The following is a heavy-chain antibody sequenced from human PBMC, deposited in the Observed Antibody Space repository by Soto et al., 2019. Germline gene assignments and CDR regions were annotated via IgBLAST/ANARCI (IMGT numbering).Heavy chain of an antibody. CDR1: GGTFSSYA. J-gene: IGHJ5*02. D-gene: IGHD2-2*01. V-gene: IGHV1-69*13. Sequence: SVKVSCKASGGTFSSYAISWVRQAPGQGLEWMGGIIPIFGTANYAQKFQGRVTITADESTSTAYMELSSLRSEDTAVYYCARTGTPVPAAIYWFDPWGQGTLVTVSS. CDR3: ARTGTPVPAAIYWFDP. CDR2: IIPIFGTA.